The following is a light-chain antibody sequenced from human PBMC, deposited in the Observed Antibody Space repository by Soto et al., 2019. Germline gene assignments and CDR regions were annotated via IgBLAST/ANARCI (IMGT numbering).Light chain of an antibody. CDR2: DAS. V-gene: IGKV3-11*01. Sequence: EIVLTQSPATLSLSPGERATLSCRASQSVSSYLAWYQQKPDQAPRLLIYDASNRATGIPARFSGSGSGTDFTLTINILEPEDYAVYYCQQRSNWPPYTFGQGTKLEIK. J-gene: IGKJ2*01. CDR1: QSVSSY. CDR3: QQRSNWPPYT.